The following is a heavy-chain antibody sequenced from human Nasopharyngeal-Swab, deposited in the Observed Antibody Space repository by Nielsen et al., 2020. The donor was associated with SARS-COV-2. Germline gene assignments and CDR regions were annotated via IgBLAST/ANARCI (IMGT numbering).Heavy chain of an antibody. CDR2: ISGSGGST. CDR3: AKGIRYGDYVFDY. V-gene: IGHV3-23*01. Sequence: VRQAPGKGLEWVSAISGSGGSTYYADSVKGRFTISRDNSKNTLYLQMNSLRAEDTAVYYCAKGIRYGDYVFDYWGQGTLATVSS. D-gene: IGHD4-17*01. J-gene: IGHJ4*02.